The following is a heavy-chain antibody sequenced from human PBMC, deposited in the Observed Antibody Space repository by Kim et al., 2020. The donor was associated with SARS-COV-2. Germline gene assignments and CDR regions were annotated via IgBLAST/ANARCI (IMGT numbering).Heavy chain of an antibody. J-gene: IGHJ4*02. V-gene: IGHV4-34*01. CDR3: ARGGGYSYGALDY. Sequence: NHNPALQSRVTKSVDTSKNQFSLKLSSVTAADTAVYYCARGGGYSYGALDYWGQGTLVTVSS. D-gene: IGHD5-18*01.